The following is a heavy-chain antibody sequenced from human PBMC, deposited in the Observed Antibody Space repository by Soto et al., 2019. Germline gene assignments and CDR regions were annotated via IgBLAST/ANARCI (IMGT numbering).Heavy chain of an antibody. CDR2: ISPLSGVT. CDR1: GYTFTGYY. J-gene: IGHJ6*02. V-gene: IGHV1-2*02. Sequence: ASVKVSCKASGYTFTGYYIHWVRQAPGQGLEWMGWISPLSGVTNYARRFQGRVTFTTDTSVNTAYMELRWLKAGDRGLCFCGREFDSGDFGLDLWGQGXTVTVSS. D-gene: IGHD4-17*01. CDR3: GREFDSGDFGLDL.